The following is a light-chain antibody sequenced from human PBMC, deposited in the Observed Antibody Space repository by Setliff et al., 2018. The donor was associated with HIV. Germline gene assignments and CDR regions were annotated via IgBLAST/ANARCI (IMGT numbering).Light chain of an antibody. Sequence: QSALTQPASVSGSPGQSITISCTGTSSDVGSYNYVSWYQQHPGKAPKLVLYDVSNRPSGVSNRFSGSKSGNTASLTISGLQVEDEADYYCSSYTSTNTLVFGGGTKSPS. CDR1: SSDVGSYNY. J-gene: IGLJ3*02. V-gene: IGLV2-14*03. CDR3: SSYTSTNTLV. CDR2: DVS.